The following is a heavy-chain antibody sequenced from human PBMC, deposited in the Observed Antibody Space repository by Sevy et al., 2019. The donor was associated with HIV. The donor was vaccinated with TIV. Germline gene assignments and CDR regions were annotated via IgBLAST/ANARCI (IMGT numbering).Heavy chain of an antibody. J-gene: IGHJ4*02. Sequence: SETLSLTCTVSGGSISSYYWSWIRQPPGKGLEWIGYIYYSGSTNYNPSLKSRVTISVDRSKNQFSLKLGSVTAAETAVYYWARLYYDFWSGYYVYFDYWGQGTLVTVSS. CDR3: ARLYYDFWSGYYVYFDY. V-gene: IGHV4-59*01. CDR2: IYYSGST. D-gene: IGHD3-3*01. CDR1: GGSISSYY.